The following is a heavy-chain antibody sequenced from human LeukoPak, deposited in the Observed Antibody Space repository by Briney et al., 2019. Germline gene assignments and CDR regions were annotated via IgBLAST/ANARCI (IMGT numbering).Heavy chain of an antibody. V-gene: IGHV3-23*01. J-gene: IGHJ4*02. D-gene: IGHD3-3*01. CDR2: ISGSGGST. CDR3: AKKRENYDFWSGPSPPPPDY. CDR1: GFTFSSYA. Sequence: PGGSLRLSCAASGFTFSSYAMSWVRQAPGKGLEWVSAISGSGGSTYYADSVKGRFTISRDNSKNTLYLQMNSLRAEDTAVYYCAKKRENYDFWSGPSPPPPDYWGQGTLVTVSS.